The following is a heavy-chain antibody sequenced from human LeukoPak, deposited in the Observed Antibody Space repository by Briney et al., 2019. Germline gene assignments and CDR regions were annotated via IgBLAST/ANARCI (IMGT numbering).Heavy chain of an antibody. Sequence: GGSLRLSCAASGFTFSSYEMNWVRQAPGKGVEWVSYISSSGSTIYYADSVKGRFTISRDNAKNSLYLQMNSLRAEDTAVYYCARWHCSSTSCQDYYYGMDVWGQGTTVTVSS. J-gene: IGHJ6*02. D-gene: IGHD2-2*01. V-gene: IGHV3-48*03. CDR3: ARWHCSSTSCQDYYYGMDV. CDR1: GFTFSSYE. CDR2: ISSSGSTI.